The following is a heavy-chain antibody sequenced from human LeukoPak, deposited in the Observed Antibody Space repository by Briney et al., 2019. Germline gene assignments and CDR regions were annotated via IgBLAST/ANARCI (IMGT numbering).Heavy chain of an antibody. V-gene: IGHV3-11*03. D-gene: IGHD6-13*01. Sequence: GGSLRLSCAASGFTFSDYYMSWIRQAPGKGLEWVSYISSGSGYTNYADSVKGRFTISRDNAKNSLYLQMDSLRAEDTAVYYCARRYSSSGEWFDPWGQGTLVTVSS. CDR3: ARRYSSSGEWFDP. J-gene: IGHJ5*02. CDR1: GFTFSDYY. CDR2: ISSGSGYT.